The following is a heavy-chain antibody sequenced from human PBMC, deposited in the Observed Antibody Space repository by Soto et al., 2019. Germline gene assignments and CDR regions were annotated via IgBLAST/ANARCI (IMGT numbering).Heavy chain of an antibody. CDR1: GGSISSSTYY. V-gene: IGHV4-39*01. D-gene: IGHD6-19*01. J-gene: IGHJ4*02. CDR2: VYFSATT. CDR3: ARHGLSSSGWTAAGFDY. Sequence: QLPLQESGPGLVKPSETLSLTCTVSGGSISSSTYYWGWIRQPPGKGLEWIGSVYFSATTYYNPSLKSRLTFSEDTSKNLFSLKLSSVTAADTAVYYCARHGLSSSGWTAAGFDYWGQGIVVTVSS.